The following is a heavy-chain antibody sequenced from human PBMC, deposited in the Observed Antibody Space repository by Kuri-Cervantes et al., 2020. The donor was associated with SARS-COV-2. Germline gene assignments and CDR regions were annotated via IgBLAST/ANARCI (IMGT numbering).Heavy chain of an antibody. CDR1: GFTFSSYA. CDR2: ISYDGSNK. CDR3: AREGGSGNPGAGEV. J-gene: IGHJ4*02. D-gene: IGHD3-3*01. V-gene: IGHV3-30-3*01. Sequence: GESLKISCAASGFTFSSYAMHWVRQAPGKGLEWVAVISYDGSNKYYADSVKGRFTISRDNSKNTLYLQMNSLRAEDTAVYYCAREGGSGNPGAGEVWGQGTLVTVSS.